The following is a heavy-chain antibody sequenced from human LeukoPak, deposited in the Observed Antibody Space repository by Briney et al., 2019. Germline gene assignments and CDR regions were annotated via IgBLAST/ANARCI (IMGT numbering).Heavy chain of an antibody. CDR2: IKQDGSEE. D-gene: IGHD3-10*01. J-gene: IGHJ4*02. CDR1: GFTFSSYW. CDR3: ARERDYYGSGSYTFDY. V-gene: IGHV3-7*01. Sequence: GGSLRLSCAASGFTFSSYWMSWVRQAPGKGLEWVANIKQDGSEEYYVDSVKGRFTISRDNAKNSLYLQMNSLRAEDTAVYYCARERDYYGSGSYTFDYWGQGTLVTVSS.